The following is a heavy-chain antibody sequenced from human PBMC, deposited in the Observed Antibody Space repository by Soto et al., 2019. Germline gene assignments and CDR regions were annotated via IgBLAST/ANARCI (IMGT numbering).Heavy chain of an antibody. Sequence: PGGSLRLSCAASGFTFSSYWMSWVRQAPGKGLEWVANIQPDGSQKYYVDSVKGRLTMSRDNAKNSLFLQMDSLRVEDTAVYFCARGDYSDSSGPFSDAFDVWGQGTKVTVSS. D-gene: IGHD3-22*01. CDR2: IQPDGSQK. CDR3: ARGDYSDSSGPFSDAFDV. CDR1: GFTFSSYW. J-gene: IGHJ3*01. V-gene: IGHV3-7*04.